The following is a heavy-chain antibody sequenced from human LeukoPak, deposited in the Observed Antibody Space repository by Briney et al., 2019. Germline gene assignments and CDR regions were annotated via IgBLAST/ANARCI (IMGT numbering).Heavy chain of an antibody. CDR3: AKDRGVADY. J-gene: IGHJ4*02. Sequence: PGGSLRLSCAASGFTVSNNYMSWVRQAPGKGLEWVSAISGSGGSTYYADSVKGRFTISRDNSKNTLYLQMNSLRAEDTAVYYCAKDRGVADYWGQGTLVTVSS. CDR1: GFTVSNNY. D-gene: IGHD3-10*01. V-gene: IGHV3-23*01. CDR2: ISGSGGST.